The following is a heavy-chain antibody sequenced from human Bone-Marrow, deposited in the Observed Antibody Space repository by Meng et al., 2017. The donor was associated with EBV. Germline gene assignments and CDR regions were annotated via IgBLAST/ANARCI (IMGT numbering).Heavy chain of an antibody. CDR3: ARRAASWFDP. D-gene: IGHD5-18*01. J-gene: IGHJ5*02. Sequence: QLQEAGPGLVKPSETLSLTCTVSGESITTYTSYWGWIRQPPGKGLEWIGTIYHSGTTYYNPSLQSRVTISVDTSKNQFSLKMNSVTAADTAVYYCARRAASWFDPWGQGALVTVSS. CDR1: GESITTYTSY. CDR2: IYHSGTT. V-gene: IGHV4-39*01.